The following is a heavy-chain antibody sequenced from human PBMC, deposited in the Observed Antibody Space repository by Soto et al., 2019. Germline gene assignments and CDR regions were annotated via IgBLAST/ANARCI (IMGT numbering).Heavy chain of an antibody. J-gene: IGHJ4*02. D-gene: IGHD3-9*01. CDR2: SKSTADVGTT. CDR1: GFTFNNAW. Sequence: PGGSLRLSCAASGFTFNNAWMSCVRQAPGKGLEGVGRSKSTADVGTTDYAAPVKGRFTISRDDSRNTLDLQMNSLKTEDTGVYHCVRESTWLRHYEQWGQGTRVTVAS. V-gene: IGHV3-15*01. CDR3: VRESTWLRHYEQ.